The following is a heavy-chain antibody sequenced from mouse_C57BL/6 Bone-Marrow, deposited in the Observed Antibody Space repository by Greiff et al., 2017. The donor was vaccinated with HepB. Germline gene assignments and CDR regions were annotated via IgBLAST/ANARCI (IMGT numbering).Heavy chain of an antibody. CDR1: GFSLTSYG. D-gene: IGHD1-1*01. V-gene: IGHV2-6-1*01. CDR2: IWSDGST. CDR3: ARQPVATGDYAMDY. J-gene: IGHJ4*01. Sequence: VKLMESGPGLVAPSQSLSITCTVSGFSLTSYGVHWVRQPPGKGLEWLVVIWSDGSTTYNSALKSRLSISKDNSKSQVFLKMNSLQTDDTAMYYCARQPVATGDYAMDYWGQGTSVTVSS.